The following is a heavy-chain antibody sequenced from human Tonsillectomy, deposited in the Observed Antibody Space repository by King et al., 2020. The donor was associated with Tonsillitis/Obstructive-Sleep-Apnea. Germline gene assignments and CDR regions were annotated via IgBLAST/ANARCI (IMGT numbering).Heavy chain of an antibody. CDR2: IKQDGSEK. Sequence: VQLVESGGGLVQPGGSLRLSCEASGFTFSNYWMSWVRQAPGKGLEWVANIKQDGSEKYYVDSVKGRFTISRDNAKNSLYLQMNSRRAEDTAVYYCARLGGAYYDFLSRYYGGFACWGQGTLVTASS. J-gene: IGHJ4*02. CDR1: GFTFSNYW. D-gene: IGHD3-3*01. CDR3: ARLGGAYYDFLSRYYGGFAC. V-gene: IGHV3-7*03.